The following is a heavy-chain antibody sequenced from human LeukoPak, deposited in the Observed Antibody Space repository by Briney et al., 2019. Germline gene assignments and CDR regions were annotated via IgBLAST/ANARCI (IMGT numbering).Heavy chain of an antibody. V-gene: IGHV3-69-1*01. CDR2: NTYTT. CDR3: VRGLGS. D-gene: IGHD2-21*01. CDR1: GFTFSNYV. Sequence: PGGSLRLSCAASGFTFSNYVMNWVRQAPGKGLEWIGNTYTTEYAASVKGRFTVSGDDSKNSLYLQMNSLKIEDTAMYYCVRGLGSWGQGTLVIVSS. J-gene: IGHJ4*02.